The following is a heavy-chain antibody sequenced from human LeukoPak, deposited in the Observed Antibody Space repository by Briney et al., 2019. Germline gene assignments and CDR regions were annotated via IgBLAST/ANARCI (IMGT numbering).Heavy chain of an antibody. CDR3: ARSYSSGYPNWFDP. V-gene: IGHV3-11*04. Sequence: GGSLRLSCAASGFTLSAYYMSWVRQAPGKGLEWVSYISSSGSTIYYADSVKGRFTISRDNAKNSLYLQMNSLRAEDTAVYYCARSYSSGYPNWFDPWGQGTMVTVSS. CDR2: ISSSGSTI. CDR1: GFTLSAYY. J-gene: IGHJ5*02. D-gene: IGHD3-22*01.